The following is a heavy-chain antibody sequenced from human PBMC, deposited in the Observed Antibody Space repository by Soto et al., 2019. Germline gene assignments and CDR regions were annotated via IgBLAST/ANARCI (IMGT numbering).Heavy chain of an antibody. Sequence: ASVKVSCKVSGDTLTGLSMHWVRQAPGKGLEWMGGYNPEDDKTIYAQKFQGRLIMTEDTSADTAYMELSSLRSEDTAMYFCATVSVIIIPFDYWGQGTLVTVS. J-gene: IGHJ4*02. D-gene: IGHD3-3*01. CDR2: YNPEDDKT. CDR1: GDTLTGLS. CDR3: ATVSVIIIPFDY. V-gene: IGHV1-24*01.